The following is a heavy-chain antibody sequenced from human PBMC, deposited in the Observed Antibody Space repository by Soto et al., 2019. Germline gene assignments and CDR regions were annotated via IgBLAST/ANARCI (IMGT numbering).Heavy chain of an antibody. J-gene: IGHJ6*03. CDR2: ITRTSATTS. CDR3: AREYYYYMDV. V-gene: IGHV3-11*01. CDR1: GFTFSDYY. Sequence: GGSLRLSCAASGFTFSDYYMTWIRQAPGKGLEWVSHITRTSATTSDYADSVKGRFTISRDNARNSLYLQMNSLRAEDTAVYYCAREYYYYMDVWGKGTTVTVSS.